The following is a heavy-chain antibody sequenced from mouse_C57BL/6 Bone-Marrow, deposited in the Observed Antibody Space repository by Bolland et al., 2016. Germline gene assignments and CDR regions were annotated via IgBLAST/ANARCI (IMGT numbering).Heavy chain of an antibody. V-gene: IGHV1-69*01. J-gene: IGHJ4*01. CDR3: AREGYYYGSSLYAMDY. D-gene: IGHD1-1*01. CDR2: YT. Sequence: YTNYNQKFKGKSTLTVDKSSSTAYMQLSSLTSEDSAVYYCAREGYYYGSSLYAMDYWGQGT.